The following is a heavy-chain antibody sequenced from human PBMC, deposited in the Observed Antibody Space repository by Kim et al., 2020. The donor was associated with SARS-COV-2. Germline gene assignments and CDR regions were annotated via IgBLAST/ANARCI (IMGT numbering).Heavy chain of an antibody. CDR3: AKDTGPRGIVGATWAFDI. V-gene: IGHV3-43*02. J-gene: IGHJ3*02. D-gene: IGHD1-26*01. Sequence: GGSLRLSCAASGFTFDDYAMHWVRQAPGKGLEWVSLISGDGGSTYYADSVKGRFTISRDNSKNSLYLQMNSLRTEDTALYYCAKDTGPRGIVGATWAFDIWGQGTMVTVSS. CDR2: ISGDGGST. CDR1: GFTFDDYA.